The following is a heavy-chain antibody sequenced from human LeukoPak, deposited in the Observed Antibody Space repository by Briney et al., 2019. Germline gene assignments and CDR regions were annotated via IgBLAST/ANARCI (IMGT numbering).Heavy chain of an antibody. D-gene: IGHD3-10*01. J-gene: IGHJ4*02. CDR1: GFTVSNIY. CDR2: IFSDGST. CDR3: ARDLRINYYGSGSFDY. V-gene: IGHV3-53*01. Sequence: GGSLRLSCAASGFTVSNIYMSWVRQAPGKGLEWVSVIFSDGSTYYADSMKGRFTISRDNSKNTLYLQMNSLRAEDTAVYYCARDLRINYYGSGSFDYWGQGTLVTVSS.